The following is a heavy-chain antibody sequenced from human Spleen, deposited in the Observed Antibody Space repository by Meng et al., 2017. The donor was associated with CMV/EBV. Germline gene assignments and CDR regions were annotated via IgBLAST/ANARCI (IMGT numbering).Heavy chain of an antibody. Sequence: KASGYTFTDYYIHWVRQVPGQGLEWMGWINPDSGGTDYAQRFQDRVTMTRDTSISTAYMELNRLRSDDTAVYYCARDAIILTPNWFDPWGQGTLVTVSS. CDR2: INPDSGGT. CDR1: GYTFTDYY. D-gene: IGHD3-9*01. CDR3: ARDAIILTPNWFDP. V-gene: IGHV1-2*02. J-gene: IGHJ5*02.